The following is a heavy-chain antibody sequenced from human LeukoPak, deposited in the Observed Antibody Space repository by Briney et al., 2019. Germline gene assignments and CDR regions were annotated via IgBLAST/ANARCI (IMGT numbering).Heavy chain of an antibody. CDR2: ISGSGGST. V-gene: IGHV3-23*01. D-gene: IGHD2-15*01. CDR1: GFTLSSYA. CDR3: AKGGYCSGGSCQHDAFDI. Sequence: GGSLRLSCAASGFTLSSYAMSWVRQAPGKGLEWVSAISGSGGSTYYADSVKGRFTISRDNSKNTLYLQMNSLRAEDTAVYYCAKGGYCSGGSCQHDAFDIWGQGTMVTVSS. J-gene: IGHJ3*02.